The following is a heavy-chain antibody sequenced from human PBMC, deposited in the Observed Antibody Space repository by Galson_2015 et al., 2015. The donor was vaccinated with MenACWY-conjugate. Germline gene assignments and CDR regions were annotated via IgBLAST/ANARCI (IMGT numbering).Heavy chain of an antibody. CDR2: INPSGGST. Sequence: SVKVSCKASGYTFTSYYMHWVRQAPGQGLEWMGIINPSGGSTSYAQKFQGRVTMTRDTSTSTVYMELSSLRSEDTAVYYCARAGGPIYYDSSGYYDYWGQGTLVTVSA. V-gene: IGHV1-46*03. J-gene: IGHJ4*02. D-gene: IGHD3-22*01. CDR3: ARAGGPIYYDSSGYYDY. CDR1: GYTFTSYY.